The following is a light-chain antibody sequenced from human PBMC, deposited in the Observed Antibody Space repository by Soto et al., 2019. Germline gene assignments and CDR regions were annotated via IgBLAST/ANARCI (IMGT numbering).Light chain of an antibody. J-gene: IGKJ4*01. Sequence: EIVLTQSPGTLSLSPGERATLSCRASQSVSSSYLAWYQQKPGQAPRLLIYGASSRATGIPDRFSGSGSGTDFTLTISRLEPEDFAVYYCQQYGSPPFLTFGGGTKVDIK. CDR1: QSVSSSY. CDR3: QQYGSPPFLT. V-gene: IGKV3-20*01. CDR2: GAS.